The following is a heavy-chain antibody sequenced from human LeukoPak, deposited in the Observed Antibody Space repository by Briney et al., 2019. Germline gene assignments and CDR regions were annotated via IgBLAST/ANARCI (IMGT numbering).Heavy chain of an antibody. D-gene: IGHD3-22*01. Sequence: SETLSLTCTVSGGSISFYDWSWIRQPAGKGLEWIGRIYTSGSTNYNPSLKSRVTMSVDTSKNQFSLKLSSVTAADTAVYYCARVVEYYYDSSGYYRYWYFDLWGRGTLVTVSS. CDR3: ARVVEYYYDSSGYYRYWYFDL. J-gene: IGHJ2*01. CDR1: GGSISFYD. V-gene: IGHV4-4*07. CDR2: IYTSGST.